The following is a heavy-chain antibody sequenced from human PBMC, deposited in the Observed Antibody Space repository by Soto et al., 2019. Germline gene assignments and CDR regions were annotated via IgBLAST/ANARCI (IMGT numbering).Heavy chain of an antibody. CDR1: GLTISGKKY. D-gene: IGHD1-1*01. CDR2: LYDVDGS. V-gene: IGHV3-53*01. CDR3: ATWHERQHAYDV. Sequence: DVQLVESGGGLIQPGESLRLSCAAFGLTISGKKYVAWVRQAPGKGLEWVSALYDVDGSFYADSVKGRFTTSSDSSKTTVYLQMNDLRPDDTAVYYCATWHERQHAYDVLAQGTTITVSS. J-gene: IGHJ3*01.